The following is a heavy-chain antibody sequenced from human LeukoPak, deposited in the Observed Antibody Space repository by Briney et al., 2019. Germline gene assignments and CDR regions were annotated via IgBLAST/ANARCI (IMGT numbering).Heavy chain of an antibody. CDR3: ARGWGEKGYCRGGTCNNPQFDY. CDR2: IKEDGREK. J-gene: IGHJ4*02. D-gene: IGHD2-15*01. CDR1: GFRFSDYW. Sequence: PGGSLRLSCEASGFRFSDYWMTWVRQAPGKGLEWVANIKEDGREKYYVDSVKGRFTLSKDNAKNSVYLQMNSLGAEDTAVYYCARGWGEKGYCRGGTCNNPQFDYWGQGILLTVSS. V-gene: IGHV3-7*01.